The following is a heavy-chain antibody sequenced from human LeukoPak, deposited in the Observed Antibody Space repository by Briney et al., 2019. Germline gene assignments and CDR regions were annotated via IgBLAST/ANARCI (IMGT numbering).Heavy chain of an antibody. CDR3: ARGGSVDWFDP. D-gene: IGHD2-15*01. CDR1: GFTVSSNY. J-gene: IGHJ5*02. V-gene: IGHV3-53*04. Sequence: GGSLRLSCAASGFTVSSNYMSWVRQAPGKGLEWVSVIYRGGSTYYADSVKGRFTISRHNSKNTLYLQMNGLRAEDTAVYYCARGGSVDWFDPWGQGTLVTVSS. CDR2: IYRGGST.